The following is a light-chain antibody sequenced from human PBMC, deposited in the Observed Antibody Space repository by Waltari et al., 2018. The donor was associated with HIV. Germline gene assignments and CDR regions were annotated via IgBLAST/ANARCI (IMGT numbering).Light chain of an antibody. CDR1: SSSLGDYSF. V-gene: IGLV2-14*03. J-gene: IGLJ1*01. Sequence: QSALTQPASVSGSRGQSITISCTGSSSSLGDYSFVAWYQQHPGQAPKHLTEDRPSGFSSRFSASKFGTTASLTISGLQPEDEADYYCGSYTASSDTPYVFGSGTHVTVL. CDR3: GSYTASSDTPYV.